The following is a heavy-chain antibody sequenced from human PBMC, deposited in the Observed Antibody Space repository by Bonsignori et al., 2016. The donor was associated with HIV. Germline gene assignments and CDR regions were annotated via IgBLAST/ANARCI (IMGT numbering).Heavy chain of an antibody. J-gene: IGHJ4*02. Sequence: QLQLQESDPGLVKPSETLSLTCTVSGGSISRSNYYWGWIRQPPGKGLEWIGSAYFSGTTSYNPSLKSRVTISADTSKNQFSLKLSSVTAADTAVYYCARDWWIPRYFDYWGQGTLVIVSS. CDR3: ARDWWIPRYFDY. D-gene: IGHD5-18*01. CDR2: AYFSGTT. CDR1: GGSISRSNYY. V-gene: IGHV4-39*07.